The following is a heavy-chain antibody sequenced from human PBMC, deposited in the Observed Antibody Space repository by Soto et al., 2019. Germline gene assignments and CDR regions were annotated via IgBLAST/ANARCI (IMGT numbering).Heavy chain of an antibody. CDR1: GLTFGSRA. D-gene: IGHD3-10*01. CDR2: ITDTGGDA. Sequence: GESLKISCVASGLTFGSRAMSWVRQAPGEGLQWVSTITDTGGDAKYADSVRGRFVISRDNSKKTLYLQMTSLTAEDSAMYFCARGSTDSYPGSRIFDFWGRGALVT. CDR3: ARGSTDSYPGSRIFDF. V-gene: IGHV3-23*01. J-gene: IGHJ4*02.